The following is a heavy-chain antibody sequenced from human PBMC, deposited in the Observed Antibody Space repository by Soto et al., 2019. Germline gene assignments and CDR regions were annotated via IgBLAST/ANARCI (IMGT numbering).Heavy chain of an antibody. J-gene: IGHJ3*02. D-gene: IGHD4-4*01. CDR3: ARSTVRVKDAFDI. V-gene: IGHV3-72*01. CDR2: SRNKANSYTA. Sequence: EVQLVESGGGLVQPGGSLRLACIASGFTFSDNYMDWVRQASGKGLEWLGRSRNKANSYTAEYAASVKGRFTISRGDSDNSLYLQMNSLKTEDTAVYYCARSTVRVKDAFDIWGQGTMVTVSS. CDR1: GFTFSDNY.